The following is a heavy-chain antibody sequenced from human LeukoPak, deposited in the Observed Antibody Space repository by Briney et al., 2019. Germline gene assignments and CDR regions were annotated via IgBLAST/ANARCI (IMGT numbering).Heavy chain of an antibody. D-gene: IGHD2-15*01. Sequence: GGSLRLSCAASGFTFSSYAMSWVRQAPGKGLEWVSAISGSGGSTYYADSVKGRFTISRDNSKNTLYLQMNSLRAEDTAVYYCAKRFRRSPVVVAAATYNWFDPWGQGTLVTVSS. V-gene: IGHV3-23*01. J-gene: IGHJ5*02. CDR3: AKRFRRSPVVVAAATYNWFDP. CDR1: GFTFSSYA. CDR2: ISGSGGST.